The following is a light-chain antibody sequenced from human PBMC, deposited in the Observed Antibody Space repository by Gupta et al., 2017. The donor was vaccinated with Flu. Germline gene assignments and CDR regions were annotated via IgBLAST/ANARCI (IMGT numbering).Light chain of an antibody. Sequence: QVVLTQSPSASASLGASVKLTCTLSSGHSTYAIAWHQQQPEKGPRYLMNLNSDGSHSKGDGIPDRFSGSSSGADRYLTISSLQSEDEADYYCQTWGTGMGVFGGGTKLTVL. J-gene: IGLJ3*02. V-gene: IGLV4-69*01. CDR1: SGHSTYA. CDR2: LNSDGSH. CDR3: QTWGTGMGV.